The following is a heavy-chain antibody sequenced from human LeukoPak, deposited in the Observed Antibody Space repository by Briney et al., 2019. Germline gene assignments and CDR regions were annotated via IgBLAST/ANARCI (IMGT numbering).Heavy chain of an antibody. CDR3: ARDKTMIVVVTYYYGMDV. V-gene: IGHV3-30-3*01. J-gene: IGHJ6*02. Sequence: GRSLRLSCAASGFTFSSYAMHWVRQAPGKGLEWVAVISYDGSNKYHADSVKGRFTISRDNSKNTLYLQMNSLRAEDTAVYYCARDKTMIVVVTYYYGMDVWGQGTTVTVSS. CDR2: ISYDGSNK. CDR1: GFTFSSYA. D-gene: IGHD3-22*01.